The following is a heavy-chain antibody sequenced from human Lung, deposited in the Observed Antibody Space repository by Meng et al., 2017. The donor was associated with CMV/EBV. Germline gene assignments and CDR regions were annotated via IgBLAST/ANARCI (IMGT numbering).Heavy chain of an antibody. J-gene: IGHJ4*02. CDR3: ARWTYYDSSGFDY. CDR1: GFTFSSYS. Sequence: EVPLVESGAGLVQPGGSLRLSCAASGFTFSSYSMNWVRQAPGKGLEWVSSISSSSSYIYYADSVKGRFAISRDNAKNSLYLQMNSLRAEDTAVYYCARWTYYDSSGFDYWGQGTLVTVSS. V-gene: IGHV3-21*01. CDR2: ISSSSSYI. D-gene: IGHD3-22*01.